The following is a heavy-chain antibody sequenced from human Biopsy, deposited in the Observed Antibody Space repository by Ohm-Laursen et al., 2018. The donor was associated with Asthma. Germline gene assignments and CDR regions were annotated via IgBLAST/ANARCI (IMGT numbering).Heavy chain of an antibody. J-gene: IGHJ4*02. CDR2: IHHSGTS. D-gene: IGHD3-22*01. V-gene: IGHV4-34*09. CDR1: GGSFSNYY. CDR3: ARIPRRSGSYFVDY. Sequence: SQTLSLTCVVYGGSFSNYYWTWIRQPPGKGLEWIGYIHHSGTSYFNPSLKSRVSFSRDTSKNQFSLRLSSVTAADTAMYYCARIPRRSGSYFVDYWGQGTLVTVSS.